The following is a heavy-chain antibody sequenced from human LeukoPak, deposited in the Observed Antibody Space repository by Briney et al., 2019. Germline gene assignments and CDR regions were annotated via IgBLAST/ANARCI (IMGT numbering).Heavy chain of an antibody. CDR1: GFTFSSYA. D-gene: IGHD4-4*01. CDR2: ISGSGGST. V-gene: IGHV3-23*01. CDR3: ARMMTTVTTMTFLRKYYGMDV. J-gene: IGHJ6*02. Sequence: PGGSLRLSCAASGFTFSSYAMSWVRQAPGKGLEWVSAISGSGGSTYYADSVKGRFTISRDNAKNSLYLQMNSLRAEDTAVYYCARMMTTVTTMTFLRKYYGMDVWGQGTTVTVSS.